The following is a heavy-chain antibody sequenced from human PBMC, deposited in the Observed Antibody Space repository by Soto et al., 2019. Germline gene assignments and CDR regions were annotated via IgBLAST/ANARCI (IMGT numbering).Heavy chain of an antibody. Sequence: ASVKVSCKASGYTFTSFAISWVRQAPGQGLEWMGGIIATSRTTNYAQKFQGRVTITADESTSTAYMELSSLRSEDTAVYYCASRYCINGRCHSVLYYYYGMDVWGQGTTVTVSS. V-gene: IGHV1-69*13. D-gene: IGHD2-8*01. CDR1: GYTFTSFA. CDR2: IIATSRTT. J-gene: IGHJ6*02. CDR3: ASRYCINGRCHSVLYYYYGMDV.